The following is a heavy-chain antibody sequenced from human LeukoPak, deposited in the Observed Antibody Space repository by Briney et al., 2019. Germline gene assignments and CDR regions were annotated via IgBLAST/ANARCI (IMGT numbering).Heavy chain of an antibody. D-gene: IGHD2-15*01. CDR1: GFMFSTYE. J-gene: IGHJ3*02. V-gene: IGHV3-48*01. CDR3: ARAAYCSGGSCYDSDADAFDI. Sequence: PGGSLRLSCAASGFMFSTYEMNWVRQAPGKGLEWVSYISSSSSTIYYADSVKGRFTISRDNAKNSLYLQMNSLRAEDTAVYYCARAAYCSGGSCYDSDADAFDIWGQGTMVTVSS. CDR2: ISSSSSTI.